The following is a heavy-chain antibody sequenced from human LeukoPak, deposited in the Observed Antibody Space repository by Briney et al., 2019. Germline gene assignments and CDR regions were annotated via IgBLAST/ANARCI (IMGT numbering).Heavy chain of an antibody. D-gene: IGHD2-15*01. Sequence: ASVKVSCKPSGYTFTSYGISWVRQAPGQGLEWMGWISAYNGNTNYAQKLQGRVTMTTDTSTSTAYMELRSLRSDDTAVYYCARDDWLGYCSGGSCLVDYWGQGTLVTVSS. CDR2: ISAYNGNT. V-gene: IGHV1-18*01. CDR3: ARDDWLGYCSGGSCLVDY. CDR1: GYTFTSYG. J-gene: IGHJ4*02.